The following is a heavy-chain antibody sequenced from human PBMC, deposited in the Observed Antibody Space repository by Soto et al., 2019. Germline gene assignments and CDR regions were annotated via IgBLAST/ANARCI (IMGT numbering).Heavy chain of an antibody. J-gene: IGHJ1*01. CDR2: ISGSGVST. CDR1: GFTFSSYA. CDR3: GKSSGTIGRLIVEYFQH. D-gene: IGHD3-16*02. V-gene: IGHV3-23*01. Sequence: EVQLLESGGGLVQPGGSLRLSCAASGFTFSSYAMSWVRQAPGKGLEWVSAISGSGVSTYYTDSVKGRFTISKDNSNNALYLQMNSLRAEDTALYYCGKSSGTIGRLIVEYFQHWGQGTLVTVSS.